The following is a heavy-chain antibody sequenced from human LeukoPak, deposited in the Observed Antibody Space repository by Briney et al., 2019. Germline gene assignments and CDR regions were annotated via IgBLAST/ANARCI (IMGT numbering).Heavy chain of an antibody. Sequence: SETLSLTCAVYGGSFSGYYWSWIRQPPGKGLEWIGEINYSGSTNYNPSLKSRVTISVDTSKNQFSLKLSSVTAADTAVYYCARASMVRGVTINWFDPWGQGTLVTVSS. CDR1: GGSFSGYY. V-gene: IGHV4-34*01. J-gene: IGHJ5*02. CDR3: ARASMVRGVTINWFDP. D-gene: IGHD3-10*01. CDR2: INYSGST.